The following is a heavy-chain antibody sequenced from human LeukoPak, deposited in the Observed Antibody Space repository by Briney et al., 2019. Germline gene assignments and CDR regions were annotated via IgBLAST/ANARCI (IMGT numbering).Heavy chain of an antibody. V-gene: IGHV1-46*01. Sequence: ASVKVSCKAPRDTFTTYYMYWLRQAPGQGLEWMGVINPSGDSTSYARQFQGRVTVTKDTSTSTVYMDLNSLRSEDTAVYYCAREEPTTGGYDSWGQETLVTVSS. D-gene: IGHD1-14*01. CDR3: AREEPTTGGYDS. CDR1: RDTFTTYY. CDR2: INPSGDST. J-gene: IGHJ4*02.